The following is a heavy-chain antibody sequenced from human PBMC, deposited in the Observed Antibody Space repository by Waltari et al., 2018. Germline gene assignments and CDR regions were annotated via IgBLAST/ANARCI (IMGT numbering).Heavy chain of an antibody. Sequence: EVQLVESGGGLVQPGGSLRLSCAASGFTFSSYAMSWVRQAPGKGLAWVAGISGSGGSTYYADSVKGRFTISRDNSKNTLYLQMNSLRAEDTAVYYCAKGEGYSYGYCDYWGQGTLVTVSS. V-gene: IGHV3-23*04. CDR3: AKGEGYSYGYCDY. CDR2: ISGSGGST. J-gene: IGHJ4*02. D-gene: IGHD5-18*01. CDR1: GFTFSSYA.